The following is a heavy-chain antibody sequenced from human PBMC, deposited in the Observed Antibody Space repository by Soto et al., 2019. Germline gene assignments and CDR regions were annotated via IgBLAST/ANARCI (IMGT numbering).Heavy chain of an antibody. CDR2: IIPILGIA. J-gene: IGHJ4*02. D-gene: IGHD3-22*01. CDR1: GGTFSSYT. Sequence: SVKVSCKASGGTFSSYTISWVRQAPGQGLEWMGRIIPILGIANYAQKFQGRVTITADKSTSTAYMELSSLRSEDTAVYYCVREDYYDSSGLDYWGQGTLVTVSS. CDR3: VREDYYDSSGLDY. V-gene: IGHV1-69*04.